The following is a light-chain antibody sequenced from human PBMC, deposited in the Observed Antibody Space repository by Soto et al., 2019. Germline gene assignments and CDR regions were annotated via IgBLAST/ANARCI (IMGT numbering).Light chain of an antibody. V-gene: IGKV3-11*01. CDR1: QSVYIY. Sequence: EIVLSKSPCTLSLSQGERATLSCRTSQSVYIYLAWYQQKPGQSPRLLIYDASNRATGIPARFSGSGSGTDFTLTISSLEPEDFAVYYCQHRSSWPVSFGQGTRLEIK. J-gene: IGKJ5*01. CDR2: DAS. CDR3: QHRSSWPVS.